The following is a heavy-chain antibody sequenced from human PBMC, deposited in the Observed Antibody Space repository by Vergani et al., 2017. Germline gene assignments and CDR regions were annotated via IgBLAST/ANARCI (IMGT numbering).Heavy chain of an antibody. CDR2: ISSNGGST. D-gene: IGHD4-17*01. V-gene: IGHV3-64*04. CDR3: AREFYDYGDYVDY. CDR1: GGTFSSYA. Sequence: QVQLVQSGAEVKKPGSSVKVSCKASGGTFSSYAMHWVRQAPGKGLEYVSAISSNGGSTYYADSVKGRFTISRDNSKNTLYLQMNSLRAEDTAVYYCAREFYDYGDYVDYWGQGTLVTVSS. J-gene: IGHJ4*02.